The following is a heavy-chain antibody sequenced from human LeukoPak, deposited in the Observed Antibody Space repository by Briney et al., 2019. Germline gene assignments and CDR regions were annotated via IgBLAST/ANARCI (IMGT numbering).Heavy chain of an antibody. CDR1: GFTFPDSF. V-gene: IGHV3-49*04. CDR3: TRETDTGSY. J-gene: IGHJ4*02. Sequence: PGRSLRLSCTASGFTFPDSFMSWVRQAPGKGLEWVGFIKSKVYGGTTEYAASVRGRFSIFRDDSRSIAYLQMNSLKTEDTAVYYCTRETDTGSYWGQGTLVTVSA. CDR2: IKSKVYGGTT. D-gene: IGHD1-26*01.